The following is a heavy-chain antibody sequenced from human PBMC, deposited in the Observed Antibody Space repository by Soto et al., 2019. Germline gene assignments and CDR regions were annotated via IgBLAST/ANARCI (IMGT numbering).Heavy chain of an antibody. CDR1: GFAFSEYS. Sequence: EVHLLESGGSLVQPGGSLRLSCAASGFAFSEYSMNWVRQAPGKGLEWLSYISLGSTTIYYADSVKGRFTISRDNAKNSRYLQMNRLGVEDTAVYNCARKPHNAFGYWCRGTLVTVSS. J-gene: IGHJ4*02. D-gene: IGHD1-1*01. V-gene: IGHV3-48*01. CDR2: ISLGSTTI. CDR3: ARKPHNAFGY.